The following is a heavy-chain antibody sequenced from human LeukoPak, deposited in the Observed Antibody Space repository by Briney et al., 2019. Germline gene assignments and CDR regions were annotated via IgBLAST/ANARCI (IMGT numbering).Heavy chain of an antibody. CDR2: IYPGDSDT. J-gene: IGHJ4*02. CDR1: RYSFTSYW. Sequence: GESPKISCKGSRYSFTSYWIGWVRQMPGKGLEWMGIIYPGDSDTRYSPSFQGQVTISADKSISTAYLQWSSLKASDTAMYYCARPSGSYLSAADYWGQGTLVTVSS. V-gene: IGHV5-51*01. CDR3: ARPSGSYLSAADY. D-gene: IGHD1-26*01.